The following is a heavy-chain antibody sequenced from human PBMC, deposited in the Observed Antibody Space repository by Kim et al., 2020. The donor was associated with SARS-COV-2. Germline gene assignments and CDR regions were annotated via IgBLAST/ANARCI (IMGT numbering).Heavy chain of an antibody. CDR2: ISGSGGST. CDR3: ARDSSGWSGDDY. D-gene: IGHD6-19*01. J-gene: IGHJ4*02. V-gene: IGHV3-23*01. Sequence: GGSLRLSCAASGFTFSSYAMSWVRQAPGKGLEWVSAISGSGGSTYYADAVKGRFTISRDNSKNTLYLQMNSLRAEDTAVYYCARDSSGWSGDDYWGQGTLVTVSS. CDR1: GFTFSSYA.